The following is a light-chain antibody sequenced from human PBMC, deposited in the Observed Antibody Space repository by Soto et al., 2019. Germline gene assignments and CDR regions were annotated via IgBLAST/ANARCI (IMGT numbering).Light chain of an antibody. J-gene: IGKJ2*01. CDR2: AAS. CDR1: QGISSY. Sequence: DIQLTQSPSFLSASVGDRVTITCRASQGISSYLACYQQKPGKAPKLLIYAASTLQSGVPSRFSGSGSGTEFTRTISSLQPEDFATYYCQHLNSYPVTFGQWTKLEIK. V-gene: IGKV1-9*01. CDR3: QHLNSYPVT.